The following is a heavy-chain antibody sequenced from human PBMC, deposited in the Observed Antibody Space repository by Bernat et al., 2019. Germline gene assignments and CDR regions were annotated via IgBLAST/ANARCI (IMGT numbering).Heavy chain of an antibody. D-gene: IGHD3/OR15-3a*01. CDR2: TKEDGNEK. V-gene: IGHV3-7*03. J-gene: IGHJ4*02. CDR1: GFNISDYW. CDR3: ARDGL. Sequence: EVQLVESGGGLVQPGGSRRLAWVASGFNISDYWMSWVRQAPGKGLEWAANTKEDGNEKDYVDSVKGRVTISRDNAKNSLYLQMNSRSAEDTAVYYCARDGLWGQGTLVTVSS.